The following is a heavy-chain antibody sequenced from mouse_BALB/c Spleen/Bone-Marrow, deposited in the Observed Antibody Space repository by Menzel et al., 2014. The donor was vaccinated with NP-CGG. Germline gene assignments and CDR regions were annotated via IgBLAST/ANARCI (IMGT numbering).Heavy chain of an antibody. CDR2: INPGSGGT. V-gene: IGHV1-54*01. D-gene: IGHD4-1*01. Sequence: VKLMESGAELERPGTSVKVSCKASGYAFANYSIEWVKQRPGQGLEWIGVINPGSGGTNYNEKFKAKATLTADKSSSTAYMQLSSLTSDDSAVYFCARCLTGASAMDYWGQGTSVTVSS. J-gene: IGHJ4*01. CDR3: ARCLTGASAMDY. CDR1: GYAFANYS.